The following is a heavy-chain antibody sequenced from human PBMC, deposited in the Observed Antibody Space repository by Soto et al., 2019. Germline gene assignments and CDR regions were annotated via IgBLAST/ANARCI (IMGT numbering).Heavy chain of an antibody. D-gene: IGHD2-2*01. CDR3: ARGSGGVVPAAPFDY. Sequence: QVQLQQWGAGLLKPSETLSLTCAVYGGSFSGYYWSWIRQPPGKGLEWIGEINHSGSTNYNPSLKSRVTISVDTSKNQFSLKLSSVTAADTAVYYCARGSGGVVPAAPFDYWGQGTLVTVSS. J-gene: IGHJ4*02. CDR2: INHSGST. CDR1: GGSFSGYY. V-gene: IGHV4-34*01.